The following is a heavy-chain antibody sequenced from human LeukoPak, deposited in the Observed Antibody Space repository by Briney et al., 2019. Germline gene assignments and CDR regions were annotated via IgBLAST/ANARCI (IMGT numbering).Heavy chain of an antibody. CDR1: GFTFSDYS. CDR3: ARDDTSSWYQEY. J-gene: IGHJ4*02. D-gene: IGHD6-13*01. V-gene: IGHV3-21*06. Sequence: PGGSLRLSCAASGFTFSDYSMNWVRQAPGKGLEWVAYIKSNIYCADSVKGRFTISRDNARNLLFLQMNTLTADDTAVYFCARDDTSSWYQEYWGRGTLVTVSS. CDR2: IKSNI.